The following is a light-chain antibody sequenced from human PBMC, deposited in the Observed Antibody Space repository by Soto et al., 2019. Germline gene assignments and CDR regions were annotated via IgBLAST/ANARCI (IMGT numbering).Light chain of an antibody. CDR3: HQRNVWPPIT. CDR1: QSIHTS. V-gene: IGKV3-11*01. Sequence: VLTHSPATLSLCPGERATLSCRASQSIHTSLAWYQQKPGQPPRLVVYDSTLRANGVPDRFGGSRSGTEFTLTINNLEPEDFAVYYCHQRNVWPPITFGQGTRLEIK. J-gene: IGKJ5*01. CDR2: DST.